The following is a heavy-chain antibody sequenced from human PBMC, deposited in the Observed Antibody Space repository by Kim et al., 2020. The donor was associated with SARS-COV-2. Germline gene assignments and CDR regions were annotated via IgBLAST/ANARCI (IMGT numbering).Heavy chain of an antibody. CDR2: ISYDGSNK. J-gene: IGHJ4*02. CDR3: ARGRGTDY. V-gene: IGHV3-30-3*01. D-gene: IGHD1-1*01. CDR1: GFTFSSYA. Sequence: GGSLRLSCAASGFTFSSYAMHWVRQAPGKGLEWVAVISYDGSNKYYADSVKGRFTISRDNSKNTLYLQMNSLRAEYTAVYYCARGRGTDYWGQGTLVTVSS.